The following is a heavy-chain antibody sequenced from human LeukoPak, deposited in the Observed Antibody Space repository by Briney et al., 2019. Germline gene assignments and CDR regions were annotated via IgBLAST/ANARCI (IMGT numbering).Heavy chain of an antibody. Sequence: PGGSLRLSCAASGFTFSSSALSWVRQAPGKGLEWVSAISGSGGRTYYADSVKGRFTISRDNSRNSLFLQMNSLKDEDTAVCYCAKDTSAVAGPEGSYDIWGQGTMVTVSS. V-gene: IGHV3-23*01. D-gene: IGHD6-19*01. CDR2: ISGSGGRT. CDR3: AKDTSAVAGPEGSYDI. J-gene: IGHJ3*02. CDR1: GFTFSSSA.